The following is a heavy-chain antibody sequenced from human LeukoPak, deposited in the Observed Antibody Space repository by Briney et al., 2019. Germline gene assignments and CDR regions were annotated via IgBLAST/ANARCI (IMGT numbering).Heavy chain of an antibody. D-gene: IGHD1-14*01. J-gene: IGHJ6*02. V-gene: IGHV3-23*01. CDR3: AKGTGNYYYYGMDV. Sequence: PGGSLRLSCAASGFTFSSYAMSWVRQAPGKGLEWVSAISGSGGSTYYAGSVKGRFTIYRDNSKNTLYLQMNSLRAEDTAVYYCAKGTGNYYYYGMDVWGQGTTVTVSS. CDR1: GFTFSSYA. CDR2: ISGSGGST.